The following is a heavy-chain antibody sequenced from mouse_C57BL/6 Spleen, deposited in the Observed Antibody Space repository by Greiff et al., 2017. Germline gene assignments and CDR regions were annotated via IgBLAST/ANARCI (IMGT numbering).Heavy chain of an antibody. Sequence: QVQLQQSGAELAKPGASVKLSCKASGYTFTSYWMHWVKQRPGQGLEWIGYINPSSGYTKYNQKFKDKATLTADKSSSTAYMQLSSLTYEDSAVYYWASSPYDYDEGAYAMDYWGQGTSVTVSS. CDR1: GYTFTSYW. D-gene: IGHD2-4*01. CDR2: INPSSGYT. J-gene: IGHJ4*01. CDR3: ASSPYDYDEGAYAMDY. V-gene: IGHV1-7*01.